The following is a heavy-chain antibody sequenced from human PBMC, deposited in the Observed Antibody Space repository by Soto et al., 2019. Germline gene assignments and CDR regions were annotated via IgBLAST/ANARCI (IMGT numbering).Heavy chain of an antibody. CDR1: GFTFSSYG. V-gene: IGHV3-33*01. CDR3: ARDLLLWFGELEYYFDY. Sequence: QVQVVESGGGVVQPGRSMRLSCAASGFTFSSYGMHWVRQAPGKGLEWVAVIWYHGSKKYNADSVKGRFTISRDNSKNTLYLQMTSLRAADTAVYYCARDLLLWFGELEYYFDYWGQGTLVTVSS. J-gene: IGHJ4*02. D-gene: IGHD3-10*01. CDR2: IWYHGSKK.